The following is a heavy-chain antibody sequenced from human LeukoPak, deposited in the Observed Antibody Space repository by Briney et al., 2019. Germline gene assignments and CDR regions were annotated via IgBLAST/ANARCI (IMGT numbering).Heavy chain of an antibody. CDR2: IHPDGVT. Sequence: GGSLRLSCAASGFTVSLNSMNWVRQAPGTGLEWVSIIHPDGVTHYSDSVRGRFTISRDNSNNILYLQMNGLRAEDTAVYSCAGGRGYIIDYWGQGTLVTVSS. D-gene: IGHD5-18*01. V-gene: IGHV3-53*01. J-gene: IGHJ4*02. CDR3: AGGRGYIIDY. CDR1: GFTVSLNS.